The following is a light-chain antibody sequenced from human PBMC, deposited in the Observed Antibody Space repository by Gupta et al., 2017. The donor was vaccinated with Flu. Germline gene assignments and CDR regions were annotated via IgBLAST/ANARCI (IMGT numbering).Light chain of an antibody. J-gene: IGLJ1*01. V-gene: IGLV1-40*01. CDR2: GNS. Sequence: QSVLTQPPSVSGAPGQTVTIPCTGSSSNIGARFEVHWYQRVPGTVPKLLIYGNSNRPSGVPDRFSGSASGASASLAITGLQTEDEADYYCQSYDSSLGGFYVFGTGTKVTVL. CDR1: SSNIGARFE. CDR3: QSYDSSLGGFYV.